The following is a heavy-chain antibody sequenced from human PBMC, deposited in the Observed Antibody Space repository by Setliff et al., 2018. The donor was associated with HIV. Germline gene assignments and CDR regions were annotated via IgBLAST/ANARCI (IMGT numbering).Heavy chain of an antibody. CDR3: ARGAPYCNHGVCHLFDY. D-gene: IGHD2-8*01. V-gene: IGHV4-34*01. CDR1: GESFSGYY. Sequence: SETLSLTCAVYGESFSGYYWSWIRQPAGKGLEWLGEINHSGRAKYNPSLKSRVTISVDTSKNQFSLRLSSVTAADTAVYYCARGAPYCNHGVCHLFDYWGQGNLVTVSS. CDR2: INHSGRA. J-gene: IGHJ4*02.